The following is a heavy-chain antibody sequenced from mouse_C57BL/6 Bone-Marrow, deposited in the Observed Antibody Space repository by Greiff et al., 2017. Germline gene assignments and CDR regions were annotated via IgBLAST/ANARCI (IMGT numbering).Heavy chain of an antibody. J-gene: IGHJ2*01. V-gene: IGHV1-18*01. D-gene: IGHD2-5*01. CDR2: INPNNSGT. CDR1: GYTFTDYN. Sequence: VQLQQSGPELVKPGASVKIPCKASGYTFTDYNMDWVKQSHGKSLEWIGDINPNNSGTIYNQKFKGKATLTVDKSSSTAYMELRSLTSEDTAVYYCARRGSNYPFDYWGQGTTLTVSS. CDR3: ARRGSNYPFDY.